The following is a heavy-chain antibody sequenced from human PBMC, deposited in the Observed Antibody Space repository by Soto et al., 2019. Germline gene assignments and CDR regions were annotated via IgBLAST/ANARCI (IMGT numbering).Heavy chain of an antibody. D-gene: IGHD4-17*01. V-gene: IGHV1-8*01. Sequence: QVQLVQSGAEVKKPGASVKVSCKASGYTFTSYDINWVRQATGQGLEWMGWMNPNSGNTGYAQKFQGRVTMTRNTAIRTAAMEQSSRRSADTALYYCPRTLYGANGDYCAQGTLVTFSS. CDR3: PRTLYGANGDY. CDR2: MNPNSGNT. J-gene: IGHJ4*02. CDR1: GYTFTSYD.